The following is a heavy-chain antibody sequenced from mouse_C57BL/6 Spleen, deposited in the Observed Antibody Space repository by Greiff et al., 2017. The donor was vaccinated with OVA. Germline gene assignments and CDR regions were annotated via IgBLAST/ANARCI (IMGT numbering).Heavy chain of an antibody. V-gene: IGHV1-55*01. Sequence: VQLQQPGAELVKPGASVKMSCKASGYTFTSYWITWVKQRPGQGLEWIGDIYPGSGSTNYNEKFKSKATLTVDTSSSTAYMQLSSLTSEDSAVYYGAALITTVVHFDYWGQGTTLTVSS. J-gene: IGHJ2*01. CDR1: GYTFTSYW. CDR3: AALITTVVHFDY. D-gene: IGHD1-1*01. CDR2: IYPGSGST.